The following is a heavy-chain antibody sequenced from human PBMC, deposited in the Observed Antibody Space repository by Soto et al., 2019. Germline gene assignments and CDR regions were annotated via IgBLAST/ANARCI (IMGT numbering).Heavy chain of an antibody. CDR3: ARTSSRPYYYDSSGYYLHDAFDI. V-gene: IGHV5-51*01. CDR1: GYSFTSYW. Sequence: PGESLKISCKGSGYSFTSYWIGWVRQMPGKGLEWMGIIYPGDSDTRYSPSFQGQVTISADKSISTAYPQWSSLKASDTAMYYCARTSSRPYYYDSSGYYLHDAFDIWGQGTMVTVSS. CDR2: IYPGDSDT. J-gene: IGHJ3*02. D-gene: IGHD3-22*01.